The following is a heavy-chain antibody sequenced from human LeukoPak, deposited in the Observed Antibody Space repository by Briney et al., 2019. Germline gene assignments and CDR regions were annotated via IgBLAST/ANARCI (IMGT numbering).Heavy chain of an antibody. CDR3: ARLYSSSWYSFPLRDDAFDI. D-gene: IGHD6-13*01. J-gene: IGHJ3*02. CDR2: IYQSGST. V-gene: IGHV4-4*02. Sequence: PSGTLSLTCAVSGGSISSSNRWSWVRQPPGNGLEWIGEIYQSGSTNYNPSLKSRVSISVDKSKNQFSLKLSSVTAADTAVYYCARLYSSSWYSFPLRDDAFDIWGQGTMVTVSS. CDR1: GGSISSSNR.